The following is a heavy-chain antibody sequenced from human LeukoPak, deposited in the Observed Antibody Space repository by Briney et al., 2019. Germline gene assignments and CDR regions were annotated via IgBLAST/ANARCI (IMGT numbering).Heavy chain of an antibody. CDR3: ARDMGIAVAGI. CDR1: GGSFSGYY. CDR2: INHSGST. V-gene: IGHV4-34*01. D-gene: IGHD6-19*01. Sequence: SETLSLTCAVYGGSFSGYYWSWIRQPPGKGLEWIGEINHSGSTNYNPSLKSRVTISVDTSKNQFSLKLSSVTAADTAVYYCARDMGIAVAGIWGQGTLVTVSS. J-gene: IGHJ4*02.